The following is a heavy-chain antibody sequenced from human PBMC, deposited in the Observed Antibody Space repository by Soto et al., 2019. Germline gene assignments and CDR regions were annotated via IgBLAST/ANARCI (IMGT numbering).Heavy chain of an antibody. V-gene: IGHV1-58*01. J-gene: IGHJ4*02. Sequence: QMQLVQSGPEVKKPGTSVRVSCKASGFAFSNSAFQWVRQARGQSLEWVGWIVLGSGKTFYDRRFQDRVTISRDMSTSTVYMELRSLRFEDTAIYFCAADTMQKAVWGQGTLVAVSS. CDR1: GFAFSNSA. D-gene: IGHD6-19*01. CDR2: IVLGSGKT. CDR3: AADTMQKAV.